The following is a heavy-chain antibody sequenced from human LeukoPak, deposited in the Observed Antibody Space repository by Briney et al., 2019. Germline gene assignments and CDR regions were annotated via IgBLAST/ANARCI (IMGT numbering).Heavy chain of an antibody. Sequence: GGSLRLSCAASGFTFSGHHMDWVRQAPGKGLEWVANINQHGGDIHYVDSVKGRFTISRDNAKNSLYLQMNSLRAEDTAVYYCARVLAARPNWFDPWGQGTLVTVSS. CDR3: ARVLAARPNWFDP. CDR2: INQHGGDI. D-gene: IGHD6-6*01. V-gene: IGHV3-7*01. J-gene: IGHJ5*02. CDR1: GFTFSGHH.